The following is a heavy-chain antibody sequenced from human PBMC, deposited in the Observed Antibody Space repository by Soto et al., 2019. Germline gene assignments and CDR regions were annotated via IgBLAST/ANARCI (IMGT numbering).Heavy chain of an antibody. Sequence: QITLKESGPTLVKPTQTLTLTCPFSGFSLSTSGVGVGWIRQPPGKALEWLALIYWDDDKRYSPSLKSRLTITKDTSKNQVVLTMTNMDPVYTATYYCAHRADGDAPLYWYFALWGRGTMVTVSS. CDR3: AHRADGDAPLYWYFAL. CDR1: GFSLSTSGVG. V-gene: IGHV2-5*02. J-gene: IGHJ2*01. CDR2: IYWDDDK. D-gene: IGHD4-17*01.